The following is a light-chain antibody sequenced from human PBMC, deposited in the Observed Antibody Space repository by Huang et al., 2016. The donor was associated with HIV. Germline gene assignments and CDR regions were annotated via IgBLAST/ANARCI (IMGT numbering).Light chain of an antibody. CDR2: WAT. Sequence: DIVMTQSPDSLTVSLGERATINCRSSQSLFFSSNKRSYLAWYQKKPGQPPKLVISWATARESGVPDRFSCSGSETHFTLTINSLQAEDVAVYYCQQYYHNPLTFGGGTKVEI. J-gene: IGKJ4*01. CDR3: QQYYHNPLT. V-gene: IGKV4-1*01. CDR1: QSLFFSSNKRSY.